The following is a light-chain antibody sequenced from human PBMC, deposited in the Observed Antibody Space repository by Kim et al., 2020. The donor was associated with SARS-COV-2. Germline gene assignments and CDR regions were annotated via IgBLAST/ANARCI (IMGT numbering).Light chain of an antibody. V-gene: IGLV2-18*02. CDR1: SSDVGSYNR. CDR2: EVS. CDR3: SSYTSSSTSLYV. Sequence: SVTISCTGTSSDVGSYNRVSWYQPPPGTAPKLMIYEVSNRPSGVPDRFSGSKSGNTASLTISGLQAEDEADYYCSSYTSSSTSLYVFGTGTKVTVL. J-gene: IGLJ1*01.